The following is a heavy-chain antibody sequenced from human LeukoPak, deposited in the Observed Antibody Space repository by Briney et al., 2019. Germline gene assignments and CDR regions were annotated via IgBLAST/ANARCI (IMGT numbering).Heavy chain of an antibody. CDR3: AKSGYNRFDY. CDR2: INWNGGST. CDR1: GFTFDDYG. Sequence: PGGSLRLSCAASGFTFDDYGMSWVRQAPGKGLEWVSGINWNGGSTGYADSVKGRFTISRDNAKNSLFLQMNSLRAEDTAVYYCAKSGYNRFDYWGQGTLVTVSS. V-gene: IGHV3-20*04. D-gene: IGHD5-24*01. J-gene: IGHJ4*02.